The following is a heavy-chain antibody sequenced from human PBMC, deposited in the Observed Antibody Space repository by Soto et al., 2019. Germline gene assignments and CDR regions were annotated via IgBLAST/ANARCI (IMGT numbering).Heavy chain of an antibody. CDR2: IKQDGSEK. D-gene: IGHD2-15*01. J-gene: IGHJ4*02. CDR3: AREVVAATLYYFDS. CDR1: GFTFSSYW. V-gene: IGHV3-7*01. Sequence: EVQLVESGGGLVQPGGSLRLSCAASGFTFSSYWMSWVRQAPGKGLEWVANIKQDGSEKYYVDSVKGRFTISRDNAKNSLYLQMNSLRAEDTAVYYCAREVVAATLYYFDSWGQGTLVTVSS.